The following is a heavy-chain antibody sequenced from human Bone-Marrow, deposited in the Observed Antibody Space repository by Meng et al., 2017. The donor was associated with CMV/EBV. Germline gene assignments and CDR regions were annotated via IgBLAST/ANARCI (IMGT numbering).Heavy chain of an antibody. CDR1: GGSISSYY. V-gene: IGHV4-59*01. CDR2: IYYSGSK. J-gene: IGHJ6*02. D-gene: IGHD5-12*01. Sequence: SETLSLTCTVSGGSISSYYWSWIRQPPGKGLEWIGYIYYSGSKNYNPSLKSRVTISVDTSKNQFPLKLSSVTGADTAVYYCATCIGAVRSGRAVWGQGLKVNVSS. CDR3: ATCIGAVRSGRAV.